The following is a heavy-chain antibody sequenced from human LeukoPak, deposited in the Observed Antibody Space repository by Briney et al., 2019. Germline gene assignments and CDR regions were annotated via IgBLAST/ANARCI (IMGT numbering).Heavy chain of an antibody. CDR3: VRDPSGHGMDV. Sequence: GGSLRLSCAASGFTFSTYDMHWVRRVTGKGLEWVSMIGKAGDTYYPGSVKGRFTISRENAKNSLYLQMNSLRVGDTAVYYCVRDPSGHGMDVWGRGTTVTVSS. CDR1: GFTFSTYD. J-gene: IGHJ6*02. CDR2: IGKAGDT. D-gene: IGHD3-10*01. V-gene: IGHV3-13*01.